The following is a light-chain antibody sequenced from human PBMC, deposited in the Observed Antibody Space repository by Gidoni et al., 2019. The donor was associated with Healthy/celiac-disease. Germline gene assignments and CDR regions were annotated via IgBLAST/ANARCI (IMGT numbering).Light chain of an antibody. CDR2: AAS. J-gene: IGKJ4*01. V-gene: IGKV1-27*01. CDR3: QKYNSAPLT. CDR1: QGISNY. Sequence: DIHKTQSSSSLSASVGDRVTITCRASQGISNYLDWYQQKPGKVPKLLIYAASTLQSGVPSRFSGSGSGTDFTLTISSLQPEDVATYYCQKYNSAPLTFXGXTKVEIK.